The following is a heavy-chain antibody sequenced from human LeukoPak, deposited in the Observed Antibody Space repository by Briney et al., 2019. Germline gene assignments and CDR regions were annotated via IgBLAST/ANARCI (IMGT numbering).Heavy chain of an antibody. J-gene: IGHJ4*02. CDR2: IRYDGSQK. CDR1: GFTFSNYG. V-gene: IGHV3-30*02. D-gene: IGHD2-21*01. CDR3: AKAPVTSCRGAYCYPFDY. Sequence: PGGSLRLSCAASGFTFSNYGMHWVRQAPGKGLEWVAFIRYDGSQKYSADSVKGRFTISRDNFKNTLYLQMNSLRAEDAAVYYCAKAPVTSCRGAYCYPFDYWGQGTLVTVSS.